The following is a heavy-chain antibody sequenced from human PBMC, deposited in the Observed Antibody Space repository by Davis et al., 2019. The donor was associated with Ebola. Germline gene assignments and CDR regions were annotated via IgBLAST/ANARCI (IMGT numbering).Heavy chain of an antibody. J-gene: IGHJ4*02. V-gene: IGHV6-1*01. CDR3: ARGWLRTSFDC. CDR1: GDSVSSGG. D-gene: IGHD6-19*01. Sequence: PSETLSLTCAISGDSVSSGGWNWIRQSPSRGLEWLGRTYYSSKWYKDYAVSVKSRITINLDTSKNQFSLQLNSVTPEDTAVYYCARGWLRTSFDCWGQGTLVTVSS. CDR2: TYYSSKWYK.